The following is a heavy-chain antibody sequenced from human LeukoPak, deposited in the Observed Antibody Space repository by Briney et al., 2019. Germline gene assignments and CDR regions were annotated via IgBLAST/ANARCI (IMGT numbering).Heavy chain of an antibody. CDR1: GGSFSGYY. V-gene: IGHV4-34*01. D-gene: IGHD2-2*01. J-gene: IGHJ6*02. CDR2: INHSGST. Sequence: SETLSLTCAVYGGSFSGYYWSWIRQPPGKGLEWIGEINHSGSTNYNPSLKSRVTISVDTSKNQFSLKLSSVTAADTAVYYCARDHSYCSSTSCSPSFSDYGMDVWGQGTTVTVSS. CDR3: ARDHSYCSSTSCSPSFSDYGMDV.